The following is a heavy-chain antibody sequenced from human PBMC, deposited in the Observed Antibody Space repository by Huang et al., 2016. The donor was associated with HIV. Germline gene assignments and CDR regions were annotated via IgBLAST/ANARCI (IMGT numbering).Heavy chain of an antibody. Sequence: EVQLVESGGGLVKPGGSLRLSCAASGFTFSTYSRNWVRQAPGKGLGWVSSISTVSSYIYYADSVRGRFTSSRDNAKNSLYLQMNSLRAEDTAVYYCALYSNSWYPNYWGQGTLVTVSS. V-gene: IGHV3-21*01. D-gene: IGHD6-13*01. CDR1: GFTFSTYS. CDR3: ALYSNSWYPNY. CDR2: ISTVSSYI. J-gene: IGHJ4*02.